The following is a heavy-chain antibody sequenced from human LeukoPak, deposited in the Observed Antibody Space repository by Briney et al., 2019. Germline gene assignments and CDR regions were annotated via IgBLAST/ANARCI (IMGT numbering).Heavy chain of an antibody. Sequence: SETLSLTCTVSGGSISSYYWSWIRQPPGKGLEWIGYIYYSGSTNYNPSLKSRVTISVDTSKNQFSLKLSSVAAADTAVYSCVRDVGDSSYGWFDPWGQGTLVTVSS. CDR3: VRDVGDSSYGWFDP. V-gene: IGHV4-59*01. CDR2: IYYSGST. D-gene: IGHD4-11*01. J-gene: IGHJ5*02. CDR1: GGSISSYY.